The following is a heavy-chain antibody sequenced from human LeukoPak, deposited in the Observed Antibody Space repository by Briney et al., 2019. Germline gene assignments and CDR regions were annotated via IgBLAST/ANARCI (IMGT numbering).Heavy chain of an antibody. CDR1: GGTFNNSA. V-gene: IGHV1-69*05. J-gene: IGHJ5*02. CDR3: ARDVHGDYGSGWFDP. Sequence: SVKVSCKTSGGTFNNSAISWVRQAPGQGLGWLGGIMPLFGTAGYAQKFQGRVTITKDESTRTVYLELTSLTSDDTAVYYCARDVHGDYGSGWFDPWGQGTLVSVSS. CDR2: IMPLFGTA. D-gene: IGHD4-17*01.